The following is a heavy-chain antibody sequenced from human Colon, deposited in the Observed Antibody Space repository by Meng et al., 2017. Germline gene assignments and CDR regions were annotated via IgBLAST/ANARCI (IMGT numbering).Heavy chain of an antibody. D-gene: IGHD6-19*01. CDR2: INADSGGT. V-gene: IGHV1-2*06. J-gene: IGHJ4*02. Sequence: QVQLVQAGAEVKKPGASVKFSCKASGYSLSGYYMHWVRQVPGQGLEWMGRINADSGGTNYAEKFQGRVTLTRDTSINTAYMEVTSLRSDDTAVYYCAKIHLGDSGLDYWGQGTLVTSPQ. CDR1: GYSLSGYY. CDR3: AKIHLGDSGLDY.